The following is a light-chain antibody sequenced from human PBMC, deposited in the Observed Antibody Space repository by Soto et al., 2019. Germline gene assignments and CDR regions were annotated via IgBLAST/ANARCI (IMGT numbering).Light chain of an antibody. Sequence: EIVMTQSPATLSVSPGERATLSCRASQSVSINLAWYQQKPGQAPRLLIFAASSRATGIPDRFSGSGSVTDFTLTISRLEPEDFAVYYCQQYGYTPLTFGQGTKVDIK. CDR2: AAS. J-gene: IGKJ1*01. CDR1: QSVSIN. V-gene: IGKV3-20*01. CDR3: QQYGYTPLT.